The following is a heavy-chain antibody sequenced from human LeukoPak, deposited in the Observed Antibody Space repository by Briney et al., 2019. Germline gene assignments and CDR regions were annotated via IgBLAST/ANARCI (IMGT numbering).Heavy chain of an antibody. V-gene: IGHV3-23*01. CDR1: GFTFSSYA. Sequence: GGSLRLSYAPSGFTFSSYAMSWVRQAPGKGLEWVAVISGGGSGTYYADSVRGRFTISRDNSKNTVYLQMNSLRAEDTAIYYCAKAVGSSGYFSWDAFDIWGQGTMVTVSS. D-gene: IGHD3-22*01. CDR2: ISGGGSGT. J-gene: IGHJ3*02. CDR3: AKAVGSSGYFSWDAFDI.